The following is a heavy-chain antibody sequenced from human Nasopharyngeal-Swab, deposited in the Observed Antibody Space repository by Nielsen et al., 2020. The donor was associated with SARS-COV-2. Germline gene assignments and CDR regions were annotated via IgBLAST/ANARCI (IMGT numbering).Heavy chain of an antibody. CDR3: ARVAVVVSYYYYGMDV. V-gene: IGHV4-39*07. CDR2: IYYSGST. CDR1: GGSVSSGSYY. Sequence: ESLKISCTVSGGSVSSGSYYWGWIRQPPGKGLEWIGSIYYSGSTYYNPSLKSRVTISVDTSKNQFSLKLSSVTAADTAVYYCARVAVVVSYYYYGMDVWGQGTTVTVSS. J-gene: IGHJ6*02. D-gene: IGHD2-15*01.